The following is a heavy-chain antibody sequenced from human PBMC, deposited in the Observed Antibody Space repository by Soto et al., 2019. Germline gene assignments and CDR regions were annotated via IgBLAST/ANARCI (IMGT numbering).Heavy chain of an antibody. D-gene: IGHD3-16*01. CDR2: IYYSGST. CDR1: GGSISSSRYY. CDR3: AARKAGGGCR. V-gene: IGHV4-39*01. J-gene: IGHJ4*02. Sequence: SETLSLTCTVSGGSISSSRYYGGWIRQPPGKGLEWIGSIYYSGSTYYNPSLKSRVTISVDTSKNQFSLKLSSVTAADTAVYYCAARKAGGGCRWGQGTLVTVSS.